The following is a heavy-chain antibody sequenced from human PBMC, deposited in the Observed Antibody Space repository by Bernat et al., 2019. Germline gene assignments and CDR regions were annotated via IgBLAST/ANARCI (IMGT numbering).Heavy chain of an antibody. CDR1: DGAFSTYY. CDR3: ARGGVDNSNYGGLFDS. V-gene: IGHV4-34*02. CDR2: INHSGST. D-gene: IGHD4-4*01. Sequence: QVQLQQWGAGLLKPSETLSLTCAVSDGAFSTYYWGWIRQPPGKGLGWIGEINHSGSTNYNPSIKSRVTMSVDTSRNRFSLKLSSVTAADSAIYFCARGGVDNSNYGGLFDSWGQGTLLTVSS. J-gene: IGHJ4*02.